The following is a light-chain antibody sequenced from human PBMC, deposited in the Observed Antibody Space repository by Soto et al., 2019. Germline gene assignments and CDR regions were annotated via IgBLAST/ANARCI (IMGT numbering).Light chain of an antibody. J-gene: IGKJ1*01. CDR3: QQRSNLPPWT. CDR2: GAS. CDR1: QIVSSSY. Sequence: EIVLTQSPGTLSLSPGERATLSCRASQIVSSSYLSWYQQKPGQAPRLLIYGASSRATGIPDRFSGSGSGTDLTATISRLEPEDFALTYCQQRSNLPPWTVGKGNKV. V-gene: IGKV3D-20*02.